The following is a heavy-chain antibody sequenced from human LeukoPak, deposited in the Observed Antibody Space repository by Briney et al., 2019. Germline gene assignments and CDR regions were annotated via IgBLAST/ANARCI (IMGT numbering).Heavy chain of an antibody. Sequence: GGSLRLSCVVSGFTFNRCWMNWVRQAPGKGLEWVSGISGSGDNIYYADSVKGRFPISRDNSKNTLYVQVNSLGTEDTAAYYCAKGSYYDSSGSFYFDYWGQGTLVTVSS. CDR2: ISGSGDNI. J-gene: IGHJ4*02. CDR3: AKGSYYDSSGSFYFDY. D-gene: IGHD3-22*01. CDR1: GFTFNRCW. V-gene: IGHV3-23*01.